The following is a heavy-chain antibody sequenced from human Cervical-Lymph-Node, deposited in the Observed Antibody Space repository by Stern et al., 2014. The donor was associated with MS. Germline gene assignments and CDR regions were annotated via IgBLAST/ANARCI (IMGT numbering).Heavy chain of an antibody. CDR1: GGSVSSGSYY. CDR3: VRGDNSNYRGRVFDI. D-gene: IGHD4-11*01. Sequence: QVPLLESGPGLVKPSETLSLTCTVSGGSVSSGSYYWTWIRQPPGKGLEWIGYIYYGGSTNYNPSLKSRVTISVDTSKNQFSLKLSSVTAADTAVYYCVRGDNSNYRGRVFDIWGQGTMVTVS. CDR2: IYYGGST. J-gene: IGHJ3*02. V-gene: IGHV4-61*01.